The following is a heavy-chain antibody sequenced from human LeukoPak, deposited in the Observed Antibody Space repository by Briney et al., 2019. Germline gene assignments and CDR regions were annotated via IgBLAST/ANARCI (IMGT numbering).Heavy chain of an antibody. CDR3: ARSRSYSNYYDGMDV. V-gene: IGHV1-8*02. CDR2: MNPNSDNT. Sequence: GASVTVSFKASGYTFTSYDINWVRQATGQGLEWMGWMNPNSDNTGYAQKFQGRVTMTRNTSISTAYMELSSLRSEDTAVYYCARSRSYSNYYDGMDVWGQGTTVTVSS. CDR1: GYTFTSYD. D-gene: IGHD4-11*01. J-gene: IGHJ6*02.